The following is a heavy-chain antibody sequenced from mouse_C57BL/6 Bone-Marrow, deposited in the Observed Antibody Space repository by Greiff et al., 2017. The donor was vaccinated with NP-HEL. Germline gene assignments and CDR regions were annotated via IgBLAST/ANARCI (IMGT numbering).Heavy chain of an antibody. CDR2: INPNNGGT. V-gene: IGHV1-26*01. Sequence: VQLQQSGPELVKPGASVKISCKASGYTFTDYYMNWVKQSHGKSLEWIGDINPNNGGTSYNQKFKGKATLTVDKSSSTAYMELRSLTSEDSAVYYCARAVTTVIHYAMDYWGQGTSVTVSS. J-gene: IGHJ4*01. CDR1: GYTFTDYY. CDR3: ARAVTTVIHYAMDY. D-gene: IGHD2-3*01.